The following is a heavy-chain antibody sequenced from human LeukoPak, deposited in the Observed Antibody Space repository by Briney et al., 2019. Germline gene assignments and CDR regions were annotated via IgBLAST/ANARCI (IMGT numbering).Heavy chain of an antibody. D-gene: IGHD2/OR15-2a*01. J-gene: IGHJ6*03. V-gene: IGHV1-46*01. CDR2: INPSGGTT. Sequence: ASVKVSCKGSRYTFTSYYVHGVRQAPGQGVEWMGIINPSGGTTTYAQKFQGTVTITRDVSTSTVYMQLNSLRSEDTAVHYCARARNRNYYYYYMDVWGKGTTVTVSS. CDR3: ARARNRNYYYYYMDV. CDR1: RYTFTSYY.